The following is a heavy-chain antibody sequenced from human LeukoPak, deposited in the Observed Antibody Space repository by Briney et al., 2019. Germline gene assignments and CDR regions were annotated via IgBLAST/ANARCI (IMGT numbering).Heavy chain of an antibody. CDR3: TKGGSYAPLDY. CDR1: GFTFSGSA. Sequence: GGSRRLSCAASGFTFSGSAMTWVRQAPGKGLEWVSAINSGGDNTVYADYVKGRLTIPRDNSKNTLYLQMNSLRAQDTAIYYCTKGGSYAPLDYWGQGTLLTVSS. J-gene: IGHJ4*02. CDR2: INSGGDNT. D-gene: IGHD1-26*01. V-gene: IGHV3-23*01.